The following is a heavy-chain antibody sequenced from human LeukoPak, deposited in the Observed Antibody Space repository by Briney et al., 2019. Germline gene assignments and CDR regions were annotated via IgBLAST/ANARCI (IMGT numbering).Heavy chain of an antibody. CDR1: GFTFSSYW. J-gene: IGHJ4*02. CDR2: INSDGSST. V-gene: IGHV3-74*01. D-gene: IGHD3-22*01. CDR3: ARDSFSALKYYYDSSGYYGQDY. Sequence: GGSLRLSCAASGFTFSSYWMHWVRQAPGKGLVWVSRINSDGSSTSYADSVKGRFTISRDNAKNTLYLQMNSLRAEDTAVYYCARDSFSALKYYYDSSGYYGQDYWGQGTLVTASS.